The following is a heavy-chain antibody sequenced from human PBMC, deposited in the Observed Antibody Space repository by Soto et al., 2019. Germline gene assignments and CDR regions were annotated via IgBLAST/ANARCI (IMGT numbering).Heavy chain of an antibody. CDR3: ARDQLELRLDYYYYYMDV. J-gene: IGHJ6*03. CDR2: IYYSGST. D-gene: IGHD1-7*01. V-gene: IGHV4-59*01. CDR1: GGSISSYY. Sequence: PSETLSLTCTVSGGSISSYYWSWIRQPPGKGLEWIGYIYYSGSTNYNPSLKSRVTISVDTSKNQFSLKLSSVTAADTAVYYCARDQLELRLDYYYYYMDVWGKGTTVTVSS.